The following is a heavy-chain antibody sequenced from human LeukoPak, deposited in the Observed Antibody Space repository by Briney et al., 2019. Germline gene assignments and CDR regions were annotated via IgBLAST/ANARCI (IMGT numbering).Heavy chain of an antibody. CDR3: AKQKGGEALPFYYYYMDV. J-gene: IGHJ6*03. Sequence: SETLSPTCTLSGGSITSDSYYWGWIRQPPGNGLEWIASIYYSEGTYYNPSLKSRVSMSVDTSKNQFSLKLSSVTAANTAVYYCAKQKGGEALPFYYYYMDVWGKGTTVTISS. D-gene: IGHD6-25*01. CDR2: IYYSEGT. V-gene: IGHV4-39*01. CDR1: GGSITSDSYY.